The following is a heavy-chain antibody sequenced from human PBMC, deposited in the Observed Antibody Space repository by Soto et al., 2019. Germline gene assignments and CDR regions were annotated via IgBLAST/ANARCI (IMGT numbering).Heavy chain of an antibody. D-gene: IGHD3-10*01. CDR3: ARDEPTHYYGSGSYLGYYYYGMDV. J-gene: IGHJ6*02. V-gene: IGHV4-34*01. CDR1: GGSFSGYY. Sequence: PSETLSLTCAVYGGSFSGYYWSWIRQPPGKGLEWIGEINHSGSTNYNPSLKSRVTISVDTSKNQFSLKLSSVTAADTAVYYCARDEPTHYYGSGSYLGYYYYGMDVWGQGTTVTVSS. CDR2: INHSGST.